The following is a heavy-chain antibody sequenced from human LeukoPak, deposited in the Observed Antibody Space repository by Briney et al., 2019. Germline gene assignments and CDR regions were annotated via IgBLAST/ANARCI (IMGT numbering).Heavy chain of an antibody. CDR3: ARDLHKAAEYYFDC. CDR2: ISYDGNNK. CDR1: GFTFSSHA. J-gene: IGHJ4*02. Sequence: PGGSLRLSCAASGFTFSSHAMHWVRQAPGKGLEWVSVISYDGNNKYYADSVKGRFTISRDTPRNTLYLQMNSLRAEDTAVYFCARDLHKAAEYYFDCWGQGTLVTVSS. V-gene: IGHV3-30*04.